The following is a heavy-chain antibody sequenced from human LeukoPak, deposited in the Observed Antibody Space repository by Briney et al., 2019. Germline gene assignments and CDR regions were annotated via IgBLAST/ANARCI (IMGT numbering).Heavy chain of an antibody. Sequence: QPGGSLRLSCAAAGLTFAEFWMNWVRQAPGGGLEWVANIKPDGSEKYYVDSVKGRFAISREDAKNEVYLEMNSLRAEDTCVYYSSGRDSSRSPRAYWGQGTLVSVSS. CDR2: IKPDGSEK. D-gene: IGHD2-2*01. J-gene: IGHJ4*02. CDR1: GLTFAEFW. V-gene: IGHV3-7*01. CDR3: SGRDSSRSPRAY.